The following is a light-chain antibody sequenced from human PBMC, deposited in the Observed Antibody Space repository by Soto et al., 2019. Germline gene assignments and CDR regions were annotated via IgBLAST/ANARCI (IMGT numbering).Light chain of an antibody. J-gene: IGKJ1*01. CDR3: QKYNSAPRA. CDR1: QGISNY. Sequence: DIQMTQSPSSLSASVGDRVTITCRARQGISNYLAWYQQKPGKVPKLLIYAASTLQSGVPSRFSGSGSETDFTLTISSLQPEDVATYYCQKYNSAPRAFCQGTKVKIK. CDR2: AAS. V-gene: IGKV1-27*01.